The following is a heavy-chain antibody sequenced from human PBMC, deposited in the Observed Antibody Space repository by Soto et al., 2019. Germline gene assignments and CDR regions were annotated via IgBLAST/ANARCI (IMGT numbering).Heavy chain of an antibody. V-gene: IGHV1-69*01. D-gene: IGHD3-10*01. Sequence: QVQLVQSGAEVKKPGSSVKVSCKASGGTFSSYAISWVRQAPGQGLEWMGGIIPIFGTANYAQKFQGRVTITADESTSTAYMGLSSLRSEDTAVYYCARVFRGLGVQLAGFDPWGQGTLVTVSS. CDR3: ARVFRGLGVQLAGFDP. CDR2: IIPIFGTA. J-gene: IGHJ5*02. CDR1: GGTFSSYA.